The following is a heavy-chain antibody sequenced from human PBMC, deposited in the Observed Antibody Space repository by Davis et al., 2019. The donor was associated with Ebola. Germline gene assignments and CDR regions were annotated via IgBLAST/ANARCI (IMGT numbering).Heavy chain of an antibody. CDR3: ARGYGDFYYYGMDV. J-gene: IGHJ6*02. V-gene: IGHV1-8*02. CDR2: MNPNSGNT. CDR1: GYTFTGYY. D-gene: IGHD4-17*01. Sequence: ASVKVSCKASGYTFTGYYMHWVRQATGQGLEWMGWMNPNSGNTGYAQKFQGRVTMTRNTSISTAYMELSSLRSEDTAVYYCARGYGDFYYYGMDVWGQGTTVTVSS.